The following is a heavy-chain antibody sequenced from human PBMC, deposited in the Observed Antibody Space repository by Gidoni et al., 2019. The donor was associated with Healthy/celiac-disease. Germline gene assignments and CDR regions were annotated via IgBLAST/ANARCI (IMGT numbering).Heavy chain of an antibody. Sequence: EVQLLESGGGLVQPGGSLRLSCAASGFTFRSYAMSWVRQAPGKGLEWGSAISGSGGSTYYADSVKGRFTISRDNSKNTLYLQMNSLRAEDTAVYYCANDGSGSYYNVVYFDYWGQGTLVTVSS. V-gene: IGHV3-23*01. CDR2: ISGSGGST. CDR1: GFTFRSYA. J-gene: IGHJ4*02. CDR3: ANDGSGSYYNVVYFDY. D-gene: IGHD3-10*01.